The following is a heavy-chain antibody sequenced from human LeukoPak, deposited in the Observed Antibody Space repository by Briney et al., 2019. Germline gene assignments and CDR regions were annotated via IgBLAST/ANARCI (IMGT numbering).Heavy chain of an antibody. CDR1: GFTFDDYA. D-gene: IGHD6-19*01. J-gene: IGHJ4*02. Sequence: PGGSLRLSCAASGFTFDDYAMSWVRQAPGKGLEWVSVISGSDGSTYYADSVKGRFTISRDNSKNTLYLQMNSLRAEDTAVYYCANAYSSGWYYFDYWGQGTLVTVSS. V-gene: IGHV3-23*01. CDR2: ISGSDGST. CDR3: ANAYSSGWYYFDY.